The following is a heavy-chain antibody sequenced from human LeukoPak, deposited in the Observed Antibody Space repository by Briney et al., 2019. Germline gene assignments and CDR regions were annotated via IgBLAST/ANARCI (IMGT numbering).Heavy chain of an antibody. Sequence: SETLSLTCTVSGGSISSGDYYWSWIRQPPGKGLEWIGYIYYSGSTYYNPSLKSRVTISVDTSKNQFSLKLSSVTAAATAVYYCARDPYCSGGSCYWRAYWYFISGAVAPWSLPPQ. J-gene: IGHJ2*01. V-gene: IGHV4-30-4*01. CDR2: IYYSGST. CDR1: GGSISSGDYY. D-gene: IGHD2-15*01. CDR3: ARDPYCSGGSCYWRAYWYFIS.